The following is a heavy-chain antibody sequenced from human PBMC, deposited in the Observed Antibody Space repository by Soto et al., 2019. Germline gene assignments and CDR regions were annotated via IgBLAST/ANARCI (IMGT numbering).Heavy chain of an antibody. J-gene: IGHJ6*02. V-gene: IGHV4-4*02. CDR3: ARGQRLPSYYDLDV. CDR2: SSHSGST. D-gene: IGHD5-12*01. Sequence: PSETLSLTCAVSGGSISSRNWWSWVRQPPGKGLEWIGESSHSGSTNYNPSLKSRLTISVDKSKNQFSLNLRSVTAADTAVYYCARGQRLPSYYDLDVWGQGTTVTV. CDR1: GGSISSRNW.